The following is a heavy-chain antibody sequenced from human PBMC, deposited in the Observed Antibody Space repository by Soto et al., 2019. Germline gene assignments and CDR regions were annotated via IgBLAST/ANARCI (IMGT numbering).Heavy chain of an antibody. Sequence: SETLSLTCAVYGGSFNGYYWSWIRQPPGKGLEWIGEIHHSGITNYNPSLRGRVTMSVDTPKNQFSLELSSVTAADTAVYYCARLYGSGSRNFYYYYMDVWDQGTTVTVSS. D-gene: IGHD3-10*01. V-gene: IGHV4-34*01. CDR1: GGSFNGYY. CDR3: ARLYGSGSRNFYYYYMDV. CDR2: IHHSGIT. J-gene: IGHJ6*03.